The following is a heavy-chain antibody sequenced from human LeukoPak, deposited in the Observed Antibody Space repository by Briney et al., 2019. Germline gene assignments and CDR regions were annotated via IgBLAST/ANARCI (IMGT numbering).Heavy chain of an antibody. CDR1: GGCINSGDYY. V-gene: IGHV4-31*03. D-gene: IGHD4-23*01. J-gene: IGHJ4*02. CDR2: IYYSGST. CDR3: ARRPVVTPVYFDY. Sequence: SQTLSLTCTVSGGCINSGDYYWSWIRQHPGKGLEWIGYIYYSGSTYHNPSLKSRVTISVDTSKNRFSLKLNSVTAADTAVYCCARRPVVTPVYFDYWGQGALVTVSS.